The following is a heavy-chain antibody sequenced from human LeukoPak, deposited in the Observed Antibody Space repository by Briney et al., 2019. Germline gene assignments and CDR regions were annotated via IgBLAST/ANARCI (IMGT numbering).Heavy chain of an antibody. CDR1: GFTFSSYS. V-gene: IGHV3-21*01. CDR2: ISSSSSYI. D-gene: IGHD2-21*02. Sequence: GGSLRLSCAASGFTFSSYSMNWVRQAPGKGLEWVSSISSSSSYIYYADSVKGRFTISRDNAKNSLYLQMNSLRAEDTAVYYCARVKDHCGGDCYPTGWGQGTLVTVSS. J-gene: IGHJ4*02. CDR3: ARVKDHCGGDCYPTG.